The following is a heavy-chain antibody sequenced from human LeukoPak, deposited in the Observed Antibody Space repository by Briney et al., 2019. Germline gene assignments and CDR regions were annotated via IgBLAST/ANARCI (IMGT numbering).Heavy chain of an antibody. CDR3: ARRRRGYSGYGHFDY. CDR2: ISSSSSYI. Sequence: GGSLRLSCAASGFTFSSYSMNWVRQAPGKGLEWVSSISSSSSYIYYADSVKGRFTISRDNAKNSLYLQMNSLRAEDTAVYYCARRRRGYSGYGHFDYWGQGTLVTVSS. CDR1: GFTFSSYS. J-gene: IGHJ4*02. D-gene: IGHD5-12*01. V-gene: IGHV3-21*01.